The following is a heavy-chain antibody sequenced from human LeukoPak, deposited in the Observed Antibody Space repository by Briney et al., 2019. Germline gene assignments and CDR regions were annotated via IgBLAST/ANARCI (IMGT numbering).Heavy chain of an antibody. Sequence: GGSLRLSCAASGFTVSSNYMSWVRQAPGKGLEWVSVNYSGGSTYYADSVKGRFTISRDNSKNTLYLQMNSLRAEDTAVYYCAKSASGWPYYFDYWGQGTLVTVSS. J-gene: IGHJ4*02. CDR3: AKSASGWPYYFDY. D-gene: IGHD6-19*01. V-gene: IGHV3-53*01. CDR1: GFTVSSNY. CDR2: NYSGGST.